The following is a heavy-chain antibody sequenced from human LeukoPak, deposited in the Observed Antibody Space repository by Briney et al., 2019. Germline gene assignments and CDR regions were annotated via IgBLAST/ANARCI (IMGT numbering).Heavy chain of an antibody. J-gene: IGHJ3*02. CDR3: ARMGATGAFDI. CDR2: ISSSGSTI. CDR1: GFTFSSYA. Sequence: GGSLRLSCAASGFTFSSYAMTWVRQAPGKGLEWVSYISSSGSTIYYADSVKGRFTISRDNAKDSLYLQMNSLRAEDTAVYYCARMGATGAFDIWGQGTMVTVSS. V-gene: IGHV3-48*04. D-gene: IGHD1-26*01.